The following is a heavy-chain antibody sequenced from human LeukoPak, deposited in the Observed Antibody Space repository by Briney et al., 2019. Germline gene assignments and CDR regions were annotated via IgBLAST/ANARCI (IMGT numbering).Heavy chain of an antibody. V-gene: IGHV1-8*01. Sequence: ASVKVSCKASGYTFTSYDINWVRQATGQGLEWMGWMNPNSGNTCYAQKLQGRVTMTRNTSISTAYMELSSLRSEDTAVYYCAREGTQSDAFDIWGQGTMVTVSS. CDR1: GYTFTSYD. CDR3: AREGTQSDAFDI. CDR2: MNPNSGNT. D-gene: IGHD3-10*01. J-gene: IGHJ3*02.